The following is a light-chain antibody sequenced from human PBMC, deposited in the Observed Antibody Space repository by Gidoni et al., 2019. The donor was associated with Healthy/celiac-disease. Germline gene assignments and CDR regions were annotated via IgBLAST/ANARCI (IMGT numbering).Light chain of an antibody. J-gene: IGLJ7*01. V-gene: IGLV1-47*02. CDR1: SPNIGSNY. CDR2: SNN. Sequence: QSVLTQPPSASGTPGQRVTISCSGSSPNIGSNYVYWYQKLPGTAPKLLIYSNNQRPSGVPDRFSGSKSGTSASLAISGLRSEDEADYYCAAWDDSLSGAVFGGGTQLTVL. CDR3: AAWDDSLSGAV.